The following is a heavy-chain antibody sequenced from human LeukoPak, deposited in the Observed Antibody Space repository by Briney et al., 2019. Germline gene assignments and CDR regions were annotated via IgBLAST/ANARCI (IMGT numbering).Heavy chain of an antibody. CDR2: ISSSSYI. CDR1: GFTFSSYS. Sequence: GGSLRLSCAASGFTFSSYSMNWVRQAPGKGLEWVSSISSSSYIYYADSVKGRFTISRDNAKNSLYLQMNSLRAEDTAVYYCAVAMVRGVIDYWGQGTLVTVSS. D-gene: IGHD3-10*01. V-gene: IGHV3-21*01. J-gene: IGHJ4*02. CDR3: AVAMVRGVIDY.